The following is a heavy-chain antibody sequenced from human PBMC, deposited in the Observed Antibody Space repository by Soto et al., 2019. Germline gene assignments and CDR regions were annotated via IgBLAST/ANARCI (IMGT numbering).Heavy chain of an antibody. V-gene: IGHV4-59*01. J-gene: IGHJ3*02. Sequence: SEARCFSWTGSGGLPRTCDWSGFRQPPGKELEWIGYIYYSGSTNYNPSLKSRVTISVDTSKNQFSLKLSSVTAADTAVYYCARSRAYYDILTGYYSPWSAFDIWGQWTMVT. CDR2: IYYSGST. D-gene: IGHD3-9*01. CDR3: ARSRAYYDILTGYYSPWSAFDI. CDR1: GGLPRTCD.